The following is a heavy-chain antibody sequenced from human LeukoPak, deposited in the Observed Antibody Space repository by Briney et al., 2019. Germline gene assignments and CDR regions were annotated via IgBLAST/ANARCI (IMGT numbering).Heavy chain of an antibody. V-gene: IGHV1-46*01. CDR1: GYTFTGCY. Sequence: ASVKVSCKASGYTFTGCYMHWVRQAPGQGLEWMGIINPSGGSTSYAQKFQGRVTMTRDMSTSTVYMELSSLRSEDTAVYYCARNILTHYFDYWGQGTLVTVSS. J-gene: IGHJ4*02. CDR2: INPSGGST. D-gene: IGHD3-9*01. CDR3: ARNILTHYFDY.